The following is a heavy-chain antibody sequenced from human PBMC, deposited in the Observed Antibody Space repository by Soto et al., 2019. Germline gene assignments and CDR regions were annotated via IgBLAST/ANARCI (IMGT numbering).Heavy chain of an antibody. CDR2: INSDGSST. CDR1: GFTFSSYW. Sequence: EVQLVESGGGLVQPGGSLRLSCAASGFTFSSYWMHWVRQAPGKGLVWVSRINSDGSSTSYADSVKGRFTISRDNAKNTLYLQMSSVRAEDTAVYYCARGGSLNWYFDLWGRGTLVTVSS. J-gene: IGHJ2*01. CDR3: ARGGSLNWYFDL. D-gene: IGHD1-26*01. V-gene: IGHV3-74*01.